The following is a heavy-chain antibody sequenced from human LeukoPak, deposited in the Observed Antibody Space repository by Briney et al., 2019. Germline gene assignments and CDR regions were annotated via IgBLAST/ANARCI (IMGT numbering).Heavy chain of an antibody. Sequence: PGGSLRLSCAASGFTFSSYSMNWVRQAPGKGLEWVSSISSSSSYIYYADSVKGRFTISRDNAKNSLYLQMNSLRAEDTAVYYCARETYGSERDNWFDPWGQGTLVTVSS. V-gene: IGHV3-21*01. CDR3: ARETYGSERDNWFDP. J-gene: IGHJ5*02. CDR1: GFTFSSYS. CDR2: ISSSSSYI. D-gene: IGHD3-10*01.